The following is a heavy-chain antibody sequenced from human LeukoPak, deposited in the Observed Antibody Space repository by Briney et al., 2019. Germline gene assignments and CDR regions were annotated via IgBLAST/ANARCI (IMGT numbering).Heavy chain of an antibody. V-gene: IGHV3-21*01. CDR3: AGADCSGSTCYLRRSWFDP. CDR2: ISTSSRYI. CDR1: GFTFSSFD. J-gene: IGHJ5*02. D-gene: IGHD2-2*01. Sequence: KPGGSLRLSCAASGFTFSSFDMNWVRQAPGKGLEWVSSISTSSRYIYYRDSVKGRFTISRDDAKNSLYLQMNSLRVEDTAVYYCAGADCSGSTCYLRRSWFDPWGQGTLVTVSS.